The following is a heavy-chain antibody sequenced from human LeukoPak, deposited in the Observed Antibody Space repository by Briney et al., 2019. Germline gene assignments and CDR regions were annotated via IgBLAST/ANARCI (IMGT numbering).Heavy chain of an antibody. V-gene: IGHV1-18*01. D-gene: IGHD3-22*01. CDR1: GYTFTSYG. CDR3: ARVDYYDSSGYWYPNDY. J-gene: IGHJ4*02. Sequence: ASVKVSCKASGYTFTSYGISWVRQAPGQGLEWMGWISAYNGNTNYAQKLQGRVTMTTDTSTSTAYMELRSLRSDDTAVYYCARVDYYDSSGYWYPNDYWGQGTLVTVSS. CDR2: ISAYNGNT.